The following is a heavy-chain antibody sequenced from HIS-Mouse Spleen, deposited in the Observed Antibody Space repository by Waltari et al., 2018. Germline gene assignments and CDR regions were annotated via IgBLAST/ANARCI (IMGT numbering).Heavy chain of an antibody. V-gene: IGHV2-70*15. CDR3: ARIQAGKLELPFDY. J-gene: IGHJ4*02. CDR1: GFSLSTSGMC. CDR2: IDWDDVK. D-gene: IGHD1-7*01. Sequence: QVTLRESGPALVKPTQTLTLTCTFSGFSLSTSGMCVSWIRQPPGKALEWLARIDWDDVKYYSTSLKTRLTISKDTSKNQVVLTMTNMDPVDTATYYCARIQAGKLELPFDYWGQGTLVTVSS.